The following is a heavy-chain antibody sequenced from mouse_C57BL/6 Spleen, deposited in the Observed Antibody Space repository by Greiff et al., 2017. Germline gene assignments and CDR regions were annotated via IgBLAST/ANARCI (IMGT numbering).Heavy chain of an antibody. Sequence: VQLQQSGPELVKPGASVKMSCKASGDTFTDYNMHWVKQSHGKSLEWIGYINPNNGGTRYNQKFKGKATLTVNKSSSTAYLELRSLTSDDSAVYSCATLYDYAAWFAYWGQVPLVTVSA. CDR3: ATLYDYAAWFAY. D-gene: IGHD2-4*01. CDR1: GDTFTDYN. CDR2: INPNNGGT. V-gene: IGHV1-22*01. J-gene: IGHJ3*01.